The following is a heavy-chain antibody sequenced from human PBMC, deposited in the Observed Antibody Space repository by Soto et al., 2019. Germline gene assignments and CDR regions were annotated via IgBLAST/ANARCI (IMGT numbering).Heavy chain of an antibody. Sequence: ASVKVSCKASGYTLSTYAMHWVRQAPGQRPEWMGWINGGNGNTKYSQRFQGRVTITRDTSASTDYMELSSLTSEDTAVYYCARADCSSNTCYFYYGMDVWGQGTTVTVSS. CDR3: ARADCSSNTCYFYYGMDV. J-gene: IGHJ6*02. V-gene: IGHV1-3*01. CDR2: INGGNGNT. D-gene: IGHD2-2*01. CDR1: GYTLSTYA.